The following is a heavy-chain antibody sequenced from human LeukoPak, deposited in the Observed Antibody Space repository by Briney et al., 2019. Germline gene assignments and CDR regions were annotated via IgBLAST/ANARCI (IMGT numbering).Heavy chain of an antibody. V-gene: IGHV4-59*01. D-gene: IGHD4-11*01. CDR2: IYYSGST. J-gene: IGHJ6*03. CDR3: ARVVTVTTGYYYYCMDV. CDR1: GGSISSYY. Sequence: SETLSLTCAVYGGSISSYYWSWIRQPPGKGLEWIGYIYYSGSTNYNPSLKSRVTMSVDTSKNQFSLKLSSVTAADTAVYYCARVVTVTTGYYYYCMDVWGKGTTVTVSS.